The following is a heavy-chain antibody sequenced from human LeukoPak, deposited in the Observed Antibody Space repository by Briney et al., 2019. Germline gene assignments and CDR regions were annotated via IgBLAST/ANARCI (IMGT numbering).Heavy chain of an antibody. CDR2: INSDGSVT. Sequence: GGSLGLSCAASGFTFRRNWMHWVRQAPGKGLVWVSRINSDGSVTDYADSVKGRFTISRDNGKKTLYLHMDSLRAEDTAVYYCVRPSESWLGQGLWGQGTLVTVSS. V-gene: IGHV3-74*01. D-gene: IGHD6-25*01. CDR1: GFTFRRNW. CDR3: VRPSESWLGQGL. J-gene: IGHJ4*02.